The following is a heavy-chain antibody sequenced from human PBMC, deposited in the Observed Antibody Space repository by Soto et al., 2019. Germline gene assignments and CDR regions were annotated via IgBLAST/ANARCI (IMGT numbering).Heavy chain of an antibody. CDR1: GDTISTGGYT. J-gene: IGHJ4*02. CDR2: TYYSGNP. CDR3: ARAPRGNYGYPSYFDY. V-gene: IGHV4-30-2*01. Sequence: SETLSLTCDVSGDTISTGGYTWAWIRQPPGKGLEWIGHTYYSGNPYYNPSLKSRVIISVDTSKNQFSLKLSSVTAADTAVYYCARAPRGNYGYPSYFDYWGQGTLVTVSS. D-gene: IGHD3-10*01.